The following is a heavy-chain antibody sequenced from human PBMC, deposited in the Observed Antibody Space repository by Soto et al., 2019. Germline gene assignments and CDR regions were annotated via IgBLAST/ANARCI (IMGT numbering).Heavy chain of an antibody. J-gene: IGHJ4*02. CDR3: ASAGSDYYDSSGYYWFDY. Sequence: SVKVSCKASGGTFSSYAISWVRQAPGQGLEWMGGIIPIFGTANYAQKFQGRVTITADESTSTAYMELSSLRSEDTAVYYCASAGSDYYDSSGYYWFDYWGQGTLVTVSS. D-gene: IGHD3-22*01. V-gene: IGHV1-69*13. CDR1: GGTFSSYA. CDR2: IIPIFGTA.